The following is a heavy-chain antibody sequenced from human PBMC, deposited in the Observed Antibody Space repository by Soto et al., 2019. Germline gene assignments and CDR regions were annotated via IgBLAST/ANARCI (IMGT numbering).Heavy chain of an antibody. D-gene: IGHD3-16*02. CDR1: GFTFDDYA. CDR2: ISWNSDSI. Sequence: GGSLRLSCAASGFTFDDYAMHWVRQVPGKGLEWVSSISWNSDSIGYANSVKGRFTISRDNAKNSLYLQMSSLKPEDTALYYCAKDKGLSLYYFDYWGQGTLVTVSS. V-gene: IGHV3-9*01. J-gene: IGHJ4*02. CDR3: AKDKGLSLYYFDY.